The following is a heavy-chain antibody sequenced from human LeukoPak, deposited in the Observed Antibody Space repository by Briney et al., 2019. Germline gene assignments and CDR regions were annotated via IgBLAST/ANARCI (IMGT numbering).Heavy chain of an antibody. Sequence: GGSLRLSCAASGLTFSSYDMHWVRQATGKGLDWVSAIGTAGDTYYPGSVKGRFTISRENAKNSLYLQMNSLRAGDTAVYYCARGSRYSSSIPDYWGQGTLVTVSS. CDR3: ARGSRYSSSIPDY. J-gene: IGHJ4*02. CDR2: IGTAGDT. CDR1: GLTFSSYD. V-gene: IGHV3-13*01. D-gene: IGHD6-6*01.